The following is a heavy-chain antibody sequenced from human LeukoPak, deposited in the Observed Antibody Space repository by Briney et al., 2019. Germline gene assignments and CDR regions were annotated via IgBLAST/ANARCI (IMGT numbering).Heavy chain of an antibody. Sequence: PGGSLRLSCAASGFTFSDHFMDRVRQAPGKGLEWVGRIKNKANSYITQYAASMEGRFTISRDDSKNPLYLQMSSLKTEDTAMYYCASIRGTLGYWGQGTVVTVSS. CDR1: GFTFSDHF. J-gene: IGHJ4*02. CDR2: IKNKANSYIT. V-gene: IGHV3-72*01. CDR3: ASIRGTLGY. D-gene: IGHD1-26*01.